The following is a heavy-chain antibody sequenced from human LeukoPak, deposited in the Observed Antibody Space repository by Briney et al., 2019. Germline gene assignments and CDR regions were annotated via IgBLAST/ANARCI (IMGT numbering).Heavy chain of an antibody. J-gene: IGHJ4*02. CDR3: ARGVKWELTFDY. Sequence: ASVKVSCKASGYTFTSYDINWVRQATGQGLEWMGWMNPNSGSTGYAQKFQGRVTMTRNTSISTAYMELSSLRSEDTAVYYCARGVKWELTFDYWGQGTLVTVSS. V-gene: IGHV1-8*01. D-gene: IGHD1-26*01. CDR2: MNPNSGST. CDR1: GYTFTSYD.